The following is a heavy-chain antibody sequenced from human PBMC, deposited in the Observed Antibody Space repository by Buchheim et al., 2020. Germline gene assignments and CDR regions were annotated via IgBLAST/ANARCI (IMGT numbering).Heavy chain of an antibody. CDR3: ASGGYSYGAYNWFDP. D-gene: IGHD5-18*01. CDR2: INPSGGST. V-gene: IGHV1-46*01. CDR1: GYTFTSYY. J-gene: IGHJ5*02. Sequence: QVQLVQSGAEVKKPGASVKVSCKASGYTFTSYYMHWVRQAPGQGLEWMGIINPSGGSTSYAQKFQGSVTMTRATSTSTVYMELSSLRSEDTAVYYCASGGYSYGAYNWFDPWGQGTL.